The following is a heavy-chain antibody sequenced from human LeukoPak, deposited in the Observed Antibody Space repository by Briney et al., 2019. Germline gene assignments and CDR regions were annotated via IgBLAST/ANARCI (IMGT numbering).Heavy chain of an antibody. CDR2: TYYRSKWYN. J-gene: IGHJ4*02. V-gene: IGHV6-1*01. D-gene: IGHD3-16*01. CDR3: ARVSLALMITFGEWGNYFDY. CDR1: GDSVSSNSAA. Sequence: SQTLSLTCAISGDSVSSNSAAWNWIRQSPSRGLEWLGRTYYRSKWYNDYAVSVKSRITINPDTSKNQFSLQLNSVTPEDTAVYYCARVSLALMITFGEWGNYFDYWGQGTLVTVSS.